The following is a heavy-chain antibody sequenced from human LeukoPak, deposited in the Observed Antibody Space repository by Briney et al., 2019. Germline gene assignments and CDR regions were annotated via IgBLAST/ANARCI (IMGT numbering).Heavy chain of an antibody. CDR1: GYTFTGYY. CDR3: AREEIYYGSGSDLRYQYGMDV. Sequence: GASVKVSCKASGYTFTGYYMHWVRQAPGQGLEWMGWINPNSGGTNYAQKFQGWVTMTRDTSISTAYMELSRLRSDDTAVYYCAREEIYYGSGSDLRYQYGMDVWGQGTTVTVSS. CDR2: INPNSGGT. D-gene: IGHD3-10*01. J-gene: IGHJ6*02. V-gene: IGHV1-2*04.